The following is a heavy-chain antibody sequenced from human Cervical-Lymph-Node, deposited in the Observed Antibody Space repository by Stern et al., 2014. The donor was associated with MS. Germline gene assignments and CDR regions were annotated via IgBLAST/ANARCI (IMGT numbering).Heavy chain of an antibody. Sequence: QVQLQESGPGLVEPSETLSLSCTVSGDSIRSDGFSWGWIRQSPGKGLEWIGSMYHSGSAFHNPSLHSRVPMSVDTSKNQFSLKMNSVTAADTGAYFCARQRAPTYSTSWYFDNWGRGTLVTVSS. CDR3: ARQRAPTYSTSWYFDN. V-gene: IGHV4-39*01. CDR2: MYHSGSA. D-gene: IGHD2-2*01. CDR1: GDSIRSDGFS. J-gene: IGHJ4*02.